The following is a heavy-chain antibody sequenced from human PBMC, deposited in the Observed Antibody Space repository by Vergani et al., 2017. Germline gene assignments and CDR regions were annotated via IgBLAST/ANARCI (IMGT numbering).Heavy chain of an antibody. CDR2: IRSDESRR. CDR1: GFTFNSYG. J-gene: IGHJ5*02. V-gene: IGHV3-30*02. CDR3: AKDLYSGRGNWFDP. D-gene: IGHD1-26*01. Sequence: QVQLVESGGGVVQPGGSLRLSCAASGFTFNSYGMHWVRQAPGKGLEWVASIRSDESRRYYGDSMEGPFTISRDNSKNTLYLQMNSLRAEDTAVYYCAKDLYSGRGNWFDPWGQGTLVTVSS.